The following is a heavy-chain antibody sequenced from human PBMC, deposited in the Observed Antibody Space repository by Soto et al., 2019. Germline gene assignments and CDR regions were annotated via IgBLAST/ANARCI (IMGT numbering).Heavy chain of an antibody. V-gene: IGHV4-4*07. Sequence: SETLSLTCTFSVGSIRSYYWNWIRQPAGKCLEWLGRIFTTGTTNYSPSLKSRVSMSVDTSRNQFSLELRSVTAADTAVYYCARAGCSGNGCFEYFFEHLGQGSLVIVS. D-gene: IGHD2-15*01. CDR2: IFTTGTT. CDR3: ARAGCSGNGCFEYFFEH. CDR1: VGSIRSYY. J-gene: IGHJ4*02.